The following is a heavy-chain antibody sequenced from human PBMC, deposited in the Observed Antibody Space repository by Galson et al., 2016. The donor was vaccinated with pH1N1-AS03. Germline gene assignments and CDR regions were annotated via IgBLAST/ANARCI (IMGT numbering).Heavy chain of an antibody. Sequence: SVKVSCKASGCTFNTYAISWVRQAPGQALEWMGGIISVIGTTNHAQKFQGRVTITADESTSSVYLELSSLRAEDTAVYYCARDKHTVTGEGMYYGMDVWGQGTTVTVSS. J-gene: IGHJ6*02. D-gene: IGHD4-17*01. CDR2: IISVIGTT. CDR1: GCTFNTYA. V-gene: IGHV1-69*13. CDR3: ARDKHTVTGEGMYYGMDV.